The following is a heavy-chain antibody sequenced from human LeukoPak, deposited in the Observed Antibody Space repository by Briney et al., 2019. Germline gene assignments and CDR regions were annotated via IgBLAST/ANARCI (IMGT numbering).Heavy chain of an antibody. Sequence: PSETLSLTCTVSGGSISSSSYYWGWIRQPPGKGLEWIGSIYYSGSTYYNPSLKSRVTISVDTSKNQFSLQLNSVTPEDTAVYYCARGGGYDSSGYLYYFDYWGQGTLVTVSS. J-gene: IGHJ4*02. D-gene: IGHD3-22*01. CDR1: GGSISSSSYY. V-gene: IGHV4-39*01. CDR3: ARGGGYDSSGYLYYFDY. CDR2: IYYSGST.